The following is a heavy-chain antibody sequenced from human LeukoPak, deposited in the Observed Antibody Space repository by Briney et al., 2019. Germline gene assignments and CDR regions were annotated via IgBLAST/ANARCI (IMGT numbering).Heavy chain of an antibody. CDR1: GGTFSSYA. CDR2: INPNSGGT. V-gene: IGHV1-2*02. Sequence: ASVKVSCKASGGTFSSYAISWVRQAPGQGLEWMGWINPNSGGTDYAQKFQGRVTMTRDTSINTAYMELSRLRSDDTAVYYCARARTTAYYYGMDVWGQGTTVTVSS. D-gene: IGHD1-7*01. CDR3: ARARTTAYYYGMDV. J-gene: IGHJ6*02.